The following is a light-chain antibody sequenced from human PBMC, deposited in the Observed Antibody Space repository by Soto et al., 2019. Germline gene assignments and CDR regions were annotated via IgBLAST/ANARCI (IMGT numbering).Light chain of an antibody. Sequence: IGLTQSPATLPLSPGERATLSCRASQSVISGYLAWYQHKPGKSPRLLIYAASTRAPGIPDRFSGSESGTDFKLSISRLEAEDFALYYYQQDHPSPPWTFGQKTKVEI. V-gene: IGKV3-20*01. CDR2: AAS. CDR1: QSVISGY. CDR3: QQDHPSPPWT. J-gene: IGKJ1*01.